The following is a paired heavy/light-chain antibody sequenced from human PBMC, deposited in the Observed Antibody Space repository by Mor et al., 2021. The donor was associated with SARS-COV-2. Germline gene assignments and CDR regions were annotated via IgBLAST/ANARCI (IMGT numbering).Heavy chain of an antibody. J-gene: IGHJ4*02. Sequence: EVQLLESGGDLVQPGESLTLSCAASGFTFSNYGMAWVRQAPGKGLEWVSAISGDGARTYYSASVKGRFTISRDNSKNTVSLQMNSLRADDTAVYYCAKEKGFRAPFDYWGQGTLLTVSS. CDR2: ISGDGART. CDR3: AKEKGFRAPFDY. CDR1: GFTFSNYG. V-gene: IGHV3-23*01. D-gene: IGHD3-10*01.
Light chain of an antibody. CDR1: QSVTTY. V-gene: IGKV3-11*01. CDR2: DAS. CDR3: QQRSDSWT. J-gene: IGKJ1*01. Sequence: EIVLTQSPATLSLSPGERATLSCRASQSVTTYLAWYQQKPGQAPRLLIYDASNRATGIPPRFSGSGSGTDFTLTISSLEPEDFAVYYCQQRSDSWTFGQGTKVEIK.